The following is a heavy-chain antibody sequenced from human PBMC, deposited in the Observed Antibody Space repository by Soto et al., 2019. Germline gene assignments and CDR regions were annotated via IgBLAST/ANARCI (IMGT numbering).Heavy chain of an antibody. D-gene: IGHD3-3*01. Sequence: SETLSLTCTVSGGSISSGGYYWSWIRQHPGKGLEWIGYIYYSGSTYYNPSLKSRVTISVDTSKNQFSLKLSSVTAADTAVYYCARDHDGVNEYWFDPWGQGTLVTVSS. CDR1: GGSISSGGYY. CDR3: ARDHDGVNEYWFDP. V-gene: IGHV4-31*03. CDR2: IYYSGST. J-gene: IGHJ5*02.